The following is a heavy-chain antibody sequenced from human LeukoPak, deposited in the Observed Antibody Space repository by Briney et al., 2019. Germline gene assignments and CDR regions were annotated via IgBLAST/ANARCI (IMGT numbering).Heavy chain of an antibody. Sequence: ASVKVSCKASGYTFTGYYMHWVRQAPGQGLEWMGWMNPNSGNTGYAQKFQGRVTITRNTSISTAYMELSSLRSEDTAVYYCARKKVVVVAATPDYYYYYMDVWGKGTTVTVSS. CDR3: ARKKVVVVAATPDYYYYYMDV. CDR1: GYTFTGYY. D-gene: IGHD2-15*01. CDR2: MNPNSGNT. J-gene: IGHJ6*03. V-gene: IGHV1-8*03.